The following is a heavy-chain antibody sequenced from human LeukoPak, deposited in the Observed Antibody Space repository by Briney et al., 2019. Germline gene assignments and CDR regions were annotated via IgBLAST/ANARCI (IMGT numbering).Heavy chain of an antibody. D-gene: IGHD4-23*01. V-gene: IGHV1-46*01. Sequence: ASVKVSCKASGYTFTSYYMHWVRQVPGQGLEWMGMINPGGGSPDYAQKFQDRVTMTRDTSTSTVYMELSSLRSGDKAVFYCARDDYGGYSTPGYWGQGTLVTVSS. CDR3: ARDDYGGYSTPGY. J-gene: IGHJ4*02. CDR1: GYTFTSYY. CDR2: INPGGGSP.